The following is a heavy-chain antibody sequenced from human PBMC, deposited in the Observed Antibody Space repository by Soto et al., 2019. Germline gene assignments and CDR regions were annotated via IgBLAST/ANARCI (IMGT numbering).Heavy chain of an antibody. CDR1: GFTFSDYY. Sequence: GGSLRLSCAASGFTFSDYYMSWIRQAPGKGLEWVSYISSSGSTIYYADSVKGRFTISRDNAKNSLYLQMNSLRAEDTAVYYCAGGGVITMVRGVIGWFDPWGQGTLVTVSS. J-gene: IGHJ5*02. CDR2: ISSSGSTI. CDR3: AGGGVITMVRGVIGWFDP. D-gene: IGHD3-10*01. V-gene: IGHV3-11*01.